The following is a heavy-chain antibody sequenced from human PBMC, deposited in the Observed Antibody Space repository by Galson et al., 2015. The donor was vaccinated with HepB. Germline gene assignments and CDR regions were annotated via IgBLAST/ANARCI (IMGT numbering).Heavy chain of an antibody. J-gene: IGHJ6*02. CDR1: EFILSMYW. V-gene: IGHV3-7*05. Sequence: SLRLSCAASEFILSMYWMNWVRQAPGKGLEWVANIQEDGSETNYVDSVTGRFTIARDNAKNTLYLQMSSLRAEDTAVYYCARVKRGEWYSFYYYGMDVWGRGTTVTVSS. D-gene: IGHD3-10*01. CDR2: IQEDGSET. CDR3: ARVKRGEWYSFYYYGMDV.